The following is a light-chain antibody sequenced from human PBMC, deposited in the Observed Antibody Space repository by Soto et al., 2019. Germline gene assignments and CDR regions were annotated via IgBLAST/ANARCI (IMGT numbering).Light chain of an antibody. Sequence: EIVLTQSQATLSLSPGERATLSCRASQSVSSYLAWYQQKPGQAPSLLIYDASNMATAIPARFIGSGSGTDFTRTVSSLEPEDFAVYSCQQRSSSELTFGGGTKVEIK. CDR1: QSVSSY. CDR3: QQRSSSELT. V-gene: IGKV3-11*01. J-gene: IGKJ4*01. CDR2: DAS.